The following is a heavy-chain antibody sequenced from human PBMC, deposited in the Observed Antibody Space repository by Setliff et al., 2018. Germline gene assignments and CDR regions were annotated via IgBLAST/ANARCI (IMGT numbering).Heavy chain of an antibody. V-gene: IGHV4-39*02. CDR3: ARPNYYDNTGFYDRRNDAFDI. Sequence: TLSLTCTVSGSSINNTTYYWAWIRQPPGKGLEWVGSVHYTGSTDYNPSLRSRVAISVDTSRNHLSLKLSSVTAADTAVYFCARPNYYDNTGFYDRRNDAFDIWGQGTLVTVS. D-gene: IGHD3-22*01. CDR2: VHYTGST. CDR1: GSSINNTTYY. J-gene: IGHJ3*02.